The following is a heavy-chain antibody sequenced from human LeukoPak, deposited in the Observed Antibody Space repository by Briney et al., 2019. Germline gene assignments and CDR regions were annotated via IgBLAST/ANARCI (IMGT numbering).Heavy chain of an antibody. CDR3: AKRGIVIRGILIIGFHKEAYYFDY. V-gene: IGHV3-23*01. Sequence: GGSLRLSCVVSGITVSNYAINWVRQAPGKGLEWVSGISGSAGGTKYADSVKGRFTISSDNSLNTVYLQMNSLRAEDTAVYFCAKRGIVIRGILIIGFHKEAYYFDYWGQGILVTVSS. D-gene: IGHD3-10*01. CDR2: ISGSAGGT. J-gene: IGHJ4*02. CDR1: GITVSNYA.